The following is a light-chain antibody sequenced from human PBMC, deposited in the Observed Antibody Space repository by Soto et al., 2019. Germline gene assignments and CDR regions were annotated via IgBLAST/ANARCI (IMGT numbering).Light chain of an antibody. V-gene: IGLV2-14*01. CDR3: SSYTSSSTPCV. CDR2: EVS. J-gene: IGLJ1*01. CDR1: SRDVGGYNY. Sequence: QSALTQPASVSGSPGQSITISCTGTSRDVGGYNYVSWYQQHPGKAPKLMIYEVSNRPSGVSNRFSGSKSGNTASLTISGLQAEDEADYYCSSYTSSSTPCVFGTGTKLTVL.